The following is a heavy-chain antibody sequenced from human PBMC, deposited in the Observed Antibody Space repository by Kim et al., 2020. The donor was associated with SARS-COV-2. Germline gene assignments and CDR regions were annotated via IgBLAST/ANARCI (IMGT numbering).Heavy chain of an antibody. CDR3: ARDKYYDSSDIYPVFQH. D-gene: IGHD3-22*01. Sequence: GGSLRLSCAASGFTFSSYAMHWVRQAPGKGLEWVAVISYDGSNKYYADSVKGRFTISRDNSKNTLYLQMNSLRAEDTAVYYCARDKYYDSSDIYPVFQHWGQGTLVTVSS. CDR2: ISYDGSNK. J-gene: IGHJ1*01. V-gene: IGHV3-30*04. CDR1: GFTFSSYA.